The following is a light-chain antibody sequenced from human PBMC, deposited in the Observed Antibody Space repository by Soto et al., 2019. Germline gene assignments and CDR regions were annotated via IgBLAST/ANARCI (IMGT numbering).Light chain of an antibody. CDR1: QSVRSSF. J-gene: IGKJ2*01. Sequence: EIVLTQSPGTLSLSPGERETLSCRASQSVRSSFFAWYQQKPGQAPRLLIYDVSVRATGIPDRFSGSGSGTDFTLTINILEPEDFAVYYCQQYENSVMYTFDQ. CDR2: DVS. V-gene: IGKV3-20*01. CDR3: QQYENSVMYT.